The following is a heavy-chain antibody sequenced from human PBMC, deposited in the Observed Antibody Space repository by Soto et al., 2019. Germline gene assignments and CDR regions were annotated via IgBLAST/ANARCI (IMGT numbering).Heavy chain of an antibody. D-gene: IGHD3-3*01. CDR2: IYYSGST. CDR3: AREALETGVTIFGVVPWNGWFDP. J-gene: IGHJ5*02. V-gene: IGHV4-30-4*01. Sequence: PSETLSLTCTVSGGSISSGDYYWSWIRQPPGKGLEWIGYIYYSGSTYYNPSLKSRVTISVDTSKNQFSLKLSPVTAADTAVYYCAREALETGVTIFGVVPWNGWFDPWGQGTLVTVSS. CDR1: GGSISSGDYY.